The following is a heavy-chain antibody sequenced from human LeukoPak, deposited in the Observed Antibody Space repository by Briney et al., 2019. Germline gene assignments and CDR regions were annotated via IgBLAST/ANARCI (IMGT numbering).Heavy chain of an antibody. CDR3: ARGNRPYGEHEAFDI. V-gene: IGHV4-34*01. Sequence: SETLSLTCAVCDESFSGYYCSWIRQPPRKGLEWIGEIDHSGSTNYNPSLQSRVTISVDTSKTQFSLKVSPVSAADTAVYYCARGNRPYGEHEAFDIWGHGTTVTVSP. CDR2: IDHSGST. CDR1: DESFSGYY. J-gene: IGHJ3*02. D-gene: IGHD3-10*01.